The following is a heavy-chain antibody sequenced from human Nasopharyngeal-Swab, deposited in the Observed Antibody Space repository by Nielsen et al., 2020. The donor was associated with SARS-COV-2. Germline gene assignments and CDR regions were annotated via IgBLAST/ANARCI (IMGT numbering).Heavy chain of an antibody. CDR1: GFTFSDYY. J-gene: IGHJ6*02. CDR2: SRNKANGYTT. D-gene: IGHD6-19*01. Sequence: GGSLRLSCAASGFTFSDYYMDWVRQAPGKGLEWVGRSRNKANGYTTEYAASVRGRFTISRDDSKDSLYLQMNSLKTEDTAVYYCARDLSSVWTSGLGVWGQGTTVTVSS. CDR3: ARDLSSVWTSGLGV. V-gene: IGHV3-72*01.